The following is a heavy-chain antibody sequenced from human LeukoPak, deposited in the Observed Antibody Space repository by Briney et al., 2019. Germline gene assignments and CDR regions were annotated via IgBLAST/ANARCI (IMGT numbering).Heavy chain of an antibody. CDR3: ARHGYDTGSYLAHFDF. V-gene: IGHV4-61*02. Sequence: PSETLSLTCTVSGGSISSGSYYWSWIRQPAGKGLEWIGRIYTSGRTDYNPSLKSRVIISLDTSKNQFSLKLISVTAADTAVYYCARHGYDTGSYLAHFDFWGQGTLVTVSS. CDR1: GGSISSGSYY. CDR2: IYTSGRT. J-gene: IGHJ4*02. D-gene: IGHD3-22*01.